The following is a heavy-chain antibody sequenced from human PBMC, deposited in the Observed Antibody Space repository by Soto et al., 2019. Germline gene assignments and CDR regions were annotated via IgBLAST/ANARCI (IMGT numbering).Heavy chain of an antibody. V-gene: IGHV3-30*01. J-gene: IGHJ4*02. D-gene: IGHD6-6*01. CDR3: ARDRSPFISAASFDY. Sequence: DSVKGRFTISRDNSKNTLYLQMNSLRAEDTAVYYCARDRSPFISAASFDYWGQGTLVTVSS.